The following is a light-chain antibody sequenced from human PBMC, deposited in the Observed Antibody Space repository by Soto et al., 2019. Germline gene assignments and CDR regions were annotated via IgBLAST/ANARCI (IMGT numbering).Light chain of an antibody. Sequence: DIQMTQSPSSLSASVGDRVTITCRASRDISNYLSWFQQKPGKAPKLLIYEPSNLETGIPSRFSGSGSGTDFTFTIISLQPEDIGTFYCQQYDIRPTTFGQGTRLEIK. CDR1: RDISNY. CDR2: EPS. J-gene: IGKJ5*01. V-gene: IGKV1-33*01. CDR3: QQYDIRPTT.